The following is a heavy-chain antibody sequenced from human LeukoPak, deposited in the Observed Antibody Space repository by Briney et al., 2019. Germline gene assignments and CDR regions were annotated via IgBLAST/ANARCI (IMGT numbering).Heavy chain of an antibody. Sequence: GGSLRLSCVASGFPFSSYWMTWVRQAPGKGLEWVANIKQDGSKKSYLDSVKGRFTISRDNAKNSLYLQMNSVRAEDTAIYYCTRVGYIDEGIDYWGQGTLVTVSS. CDR3: TRVGYIDEGIDY. D-gene: IGHD5-24*01. CDR1: GFPFSSYW. J-gene: IGHJ4*02. CDR2: IKQDGSKK. V-gene: IGHV3-7*04.